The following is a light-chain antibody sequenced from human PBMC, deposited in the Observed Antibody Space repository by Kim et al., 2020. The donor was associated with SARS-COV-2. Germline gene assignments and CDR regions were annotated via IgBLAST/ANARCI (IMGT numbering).Light chain of an antibody. CDR2: DAS. J-gene: IGKJ2*01. Sequence: LSLSPGDSATLSCRASQSVRSYLAWYQQKPGQAPRLLIYDASNRATGIPARFSGTGSGTDFTLTISSLEPEDFAVYYCQQRNNWDTFGQGTKLEI. V-gene: IGKV3-11*01. CDR3: QQRNNWDT. CDR1: QSVRSY.